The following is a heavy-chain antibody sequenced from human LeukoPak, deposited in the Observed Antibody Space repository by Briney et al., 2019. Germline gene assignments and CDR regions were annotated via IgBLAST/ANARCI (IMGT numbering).Heavy chain of an antibody. Sequence: SVKVSCKASGGTFSSYTISWVRQAPGQGLEWMGRIIPILGIANYARKFQGRVTITADKSTSTAYMELSSLRSEDTAVYYCARQVVPAANDYWGQGTLVTVSS. CDR3: ARQVVPAANDY. CDR2: IIPILGIA. CDR1: GGTFSSYT. D-gene: IGHD2-2*01. V-gene: IGHV1-69*02. J-gene: IGHJ4*02.